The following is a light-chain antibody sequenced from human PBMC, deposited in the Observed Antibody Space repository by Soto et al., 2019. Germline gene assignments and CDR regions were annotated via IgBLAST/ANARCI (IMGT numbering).Light chain of an antibody. V-gene: IGLV2-23*01. J-gene: IGLJ2*01. CDR2: EGS. CDR3: CSFAVGSTLV. CDR1: SSDVGTYNL. Sequence: QSVLTQSASVSGSPGQSITISCTGTSSDVGTYNLVSWHQHHPGKAPKLIIYEGSKRPSGVSNRFSGYKSGNTASLTISWLQAEDEADYYCCSFAVGSTLVFGGGTKVTVL.